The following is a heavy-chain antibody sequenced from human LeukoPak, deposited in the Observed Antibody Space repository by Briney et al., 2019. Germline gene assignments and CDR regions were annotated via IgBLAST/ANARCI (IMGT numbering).Heavy chain of an antibody. CDR1: GGSISSYY. V-gene: IGHV4-59*01. D-gene: IGHD3-10*01. J-gene: IGHJ4*02. CDR2: IYYSGST. CDR3: AREMVRGVGGYYFDY. Sequence: PSETLSLTCTVSGGSISSYYWSWIRQPPGKGLEWIGYIYYSGSTNYNPSLKSRVTISVDTSRNQFSLKLSSVTAADTAVYYCAREMVRGVGGYYFDYWGQGTLVTVSS.